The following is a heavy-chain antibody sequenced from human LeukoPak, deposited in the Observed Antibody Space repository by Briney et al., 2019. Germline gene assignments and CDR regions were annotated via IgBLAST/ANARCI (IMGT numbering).Heavy chain of an antibody. CDR2: IYPGDSDT. CDR1: GYSFTSYW. V-gene: IGHV5-51*01. CDR3: ARRAGYSSSWYYFDS. J-gene: IGHJ4*02. D-gene: IGHD6-13*01. Sequence: GESLKISFKGSGYSFTSYWIGWVRQTPGKGLEWMGIIYPGDSDTRYSPSFQGQVTISADKSISTAYMQWSSLKASDTAMYYCARRAGYSSSWYYFDSWGQGTLVTVPS.